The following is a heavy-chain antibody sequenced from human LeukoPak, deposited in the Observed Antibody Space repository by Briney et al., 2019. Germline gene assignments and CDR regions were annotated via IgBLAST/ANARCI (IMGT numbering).Heavy chain of an antibody. CDR3: AKDNRRHYTSGPNPDSLH. J-gene: IGHJ4*02. V-gene: IGHV3-9*01. CDR2: ISWNSGSI. D-gene: IGHD6-19*01. Sequence: GGSLRLSCAGSGFIFNDYAMHWVRQPPGKGLEWVSGISWNSGSIDYADSVKGRFTISRDNAKNSLYLQMNSLRVEDTAFYYCAKDNRRHYTSGPNPDSLHWGQGALVTVSS. CDR1: GFIFNDYA.